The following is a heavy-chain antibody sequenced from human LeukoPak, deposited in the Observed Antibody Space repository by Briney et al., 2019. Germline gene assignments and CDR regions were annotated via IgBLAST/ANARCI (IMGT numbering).Heavy chain of an antibody. V-gene: IGHV3-21*01. CDR3: ARDLVVPAAIHQAFDI. CDR2: ISSSSSYI. D-gene: IGHD2-2*02. J-gene: IGHJ3*02. Sequence: GGSLRLSCAASGFTFSSYSMNWVRQAPGKGLEWVSSISSSSSYIYYADSVKGRFTISRDNAKNSLYLQMNSLRAEDTAVYYCARDLVVPAAIHQAFDIWGQGTMVTVSS. CDR1: GFTFSSYS.